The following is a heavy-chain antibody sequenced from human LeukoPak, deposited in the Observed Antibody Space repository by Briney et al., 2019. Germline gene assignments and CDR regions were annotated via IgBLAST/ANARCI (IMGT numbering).Heavy chain of an antibody. Sequence: ASVKVSCKVSGYTLTELSMHWVRQAPGKGLEWMGGFDPEDGETIYAQKFQGRVTMTEDTSTDTAYMELSSLRSEDTAVYYCATLGNIVATIPFVDYWGQGTLVTVSS. V-gene: IGHV1-24*01. D-gene: IGHD5-12*01. CDR3: ATLGNIVATIPFVDY. CDR2: FDPEDGET. CDR1: GYTLTELS. J-gene: IGHJ4*02.